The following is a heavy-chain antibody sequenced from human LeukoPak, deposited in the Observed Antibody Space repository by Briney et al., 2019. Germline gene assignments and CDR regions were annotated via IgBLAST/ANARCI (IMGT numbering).Heavy chain of an antibody. CDR3: ATEGTDGRGSFGWFDT. V-gene: IGHV3-7*01. Sequence: GGSLRLSCVASGFTFSDYWMTWVRQAPGKGLGWVANIKEDGSVRYYVDSLKGRFTISRDNAKNSLYLQLNSLRAEDTAVYYCATEGTDGRGSFGWFDTWGQGTLVTVSS. CDR2: IKEDGSVR. D-gene: IGHD3-10*01. J-gene: IGHJ5*02. CDR1: GFTFSDYW.